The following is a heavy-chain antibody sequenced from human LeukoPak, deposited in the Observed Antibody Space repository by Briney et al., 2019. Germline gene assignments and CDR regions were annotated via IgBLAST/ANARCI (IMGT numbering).Heavy chain of an antibody. CDR2: IRSKANSYAT. CDR3: IHGDTDPPY. CDR1: GFTFSGSA. D-gene: IGHD4-17*01. V-gene: IGHV3-73*01. J-gene: IGHJ4*02. Sequence: PGGSLRLSCAASGFTFSGSAMHWVRQASGKGLEWVGRIRSKANSYATAYAASVKGRFTISRDDSKNTAYLQMNSLKTEDTAVYYCIHGDTDPPYWGQGTLVTVSS.